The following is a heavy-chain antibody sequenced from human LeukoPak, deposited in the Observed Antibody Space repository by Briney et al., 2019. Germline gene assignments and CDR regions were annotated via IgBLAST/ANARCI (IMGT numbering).Heavy chain of an antibody. J-gene: IGHJ4*02. Sequence: PGGSLRLSCAASGFTFDDYAMHWVRQAPGKGLEWVSGISWNSGSIGYADSVKGRFTISRDNAKNSLYLQMNSLRAEDTALYYCAKGSIAVAVSYYFDYWGQGTLVTVSS. D-gene: IGHD6-19*01. CDR2: ISWNSGSI. CDR3: AKGSIAVAVSYYFDY. CDR1: GFTFDDYA. V-gene: IGHV3-9*01.